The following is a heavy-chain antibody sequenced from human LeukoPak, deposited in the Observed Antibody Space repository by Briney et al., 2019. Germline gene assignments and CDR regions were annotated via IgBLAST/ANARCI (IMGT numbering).Heavy chain of an antibody. V-gene: IGHV3-23*01. CDR3: AKALSDGGSLDY. J-gene: IGHJ4*02. CDR1: GFTFSSYA. Sequence: QPGGSLRLSCAASGFTFSSYAMSWVRQAPGKGLEWVSAISGSGDRIYYADSVKGRFTISRDNSKNTLYLQMNSLRAEDTAVYYCAKALSDGGSLDYWGQGTLVTVSS. CDR2: ISGSGDRI. D-gene: IGHD4-23*01.